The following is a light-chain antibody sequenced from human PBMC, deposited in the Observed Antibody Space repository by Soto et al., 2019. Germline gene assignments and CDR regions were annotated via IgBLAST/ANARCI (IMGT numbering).Light chain of an antibody. CDR1: QSISSY. J-gene: IGKJ4*01. CDR2: AAS. CDR3: QRSFSTPLS. Sequence: DIQMTQSPSSLSASVGDRVTITCRASQSISSYLHWYQQKPGKAPKLLTYAASSLQGGVPPRFSVSGSGTDFTLTISSLQPEAFATYYCQRSFSTPLSFGGGTMVEIK. V-gene: IGKV1-39*01.